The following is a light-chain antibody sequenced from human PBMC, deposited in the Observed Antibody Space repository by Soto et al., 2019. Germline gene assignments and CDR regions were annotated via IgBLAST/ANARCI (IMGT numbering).Light chain of an antibody. V-gene: IGLV2-11*02. CDR1: SSNIGNNY. Sequence: QSVLTQPPSVSAAPGQKVTISCSGSSSNIGNNYVSWYQQLPGTAPKLVIYDVAQRPSGVPDRLSGSRSGKTASLTISGLQPDDEADYYCCSYAGSDTLIFGSGTKVTVL. J-gene: IGLJ1*01. CDR3: CSYAGSDTLI. CDR2: DVA.